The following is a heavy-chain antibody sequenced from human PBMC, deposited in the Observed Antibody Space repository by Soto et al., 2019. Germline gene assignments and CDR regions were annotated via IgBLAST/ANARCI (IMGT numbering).Heavy chain of an antibody. D-gene: IGHD3-9*01. CDR1: GGTFSSYA. CDR3: ARDRNWNYLDYDILTGFYYGMDV. J-gene: IGHJ6*02. Sequence: QVQLVQSGAEVKKPGSSVKVSCKASGGTFSSYAISWVRQAPGQGHEWMGGIIPIFGTANYAQKFQGRVTITADESTSTAYMELSSLRSEDTAVYYCARDRNWNYLDYDILTGFYYGMDVWGQGTTVTVSS. CDR2: IIPIFGTA. V-gene: IGHV1-69*01.